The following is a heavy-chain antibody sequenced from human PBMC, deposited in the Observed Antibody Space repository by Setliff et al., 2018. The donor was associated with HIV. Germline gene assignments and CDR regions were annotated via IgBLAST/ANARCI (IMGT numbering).Heavy chain of an antibody. D-gene: IGHD3-22*01. CDR3: ARAGYYFPYFDY. V-gene: IGHV4-59*12. Sequence: PSETLSLTCTVSGGSISSYYWSWIRQPPGKGLEWIGYIYYSGSTNYNPSLKSRVTISVDTSKNQCSLKVHSLTAADTAVYYCARAGYYFPYFDYWGQGILVTVSS. J-gene: IGHJ4*02. CDR2: IYYSGST. CDR1: GGSISSYY.